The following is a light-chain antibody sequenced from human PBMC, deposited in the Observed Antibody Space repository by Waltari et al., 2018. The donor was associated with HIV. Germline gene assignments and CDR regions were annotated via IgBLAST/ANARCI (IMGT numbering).Light chain of an antibody. CDR1: QTVSSNY. CDR3: QQYGSSPT. V-gene: IGKV3-20*01. J-gene: IGKJ3*01. Sequence: EIVLTQSPGTLSLSPGERATLPCRASQTVSSNYLAWYQQKPGQAPRLLIYGTSSRAIGIPDRFSGSGSGTDFTLTINRLEPEDFAVYYCQQYGSSPTFGPGTKVDIK. CDR2: GTS.